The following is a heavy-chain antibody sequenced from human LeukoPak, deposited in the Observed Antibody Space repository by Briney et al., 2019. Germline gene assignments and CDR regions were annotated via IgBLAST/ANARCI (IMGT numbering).Heavy chain of an antibody. D-gene: IGHD3-9*01. CDR2: INHSGST. Sequence: SETLSLTCAVYGRSFSGYYWSWIRQPPGKGLEWIGEINHSGSTNYNPSLKSRVTISVDTSKNQFSLKLSSVTAADTAVYYCARGTILRYFDWLPPDYWGQGTLVTVSS. CDR3: ARGTILRYFDWLPPDY. J-gene: IGHJ4*02. CDR1: GRSFSGYY. V-gene: IGHV4-34*01.